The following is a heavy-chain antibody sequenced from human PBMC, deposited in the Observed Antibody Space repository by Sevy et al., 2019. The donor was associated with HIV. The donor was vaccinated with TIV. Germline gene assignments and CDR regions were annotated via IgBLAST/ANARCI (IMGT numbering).Heavy chain of an antibody. Sequence: ASVKVSCKPSGDTFTNDYMHWVRQAPGQGLEWMGIIDPSAGNASYAEKIQGRVTMAWDTSTSTLYMDLSSLRSEDTAVYYCVRADPAQHFDSWGQGTLVTVSS. CDR3: VRADPAQHFDS. V-gene: IGHV1-46*01. J-gene: IGHJ4*02. CDR2: IDPSAGNA. CDR1: GDTFTNDY.